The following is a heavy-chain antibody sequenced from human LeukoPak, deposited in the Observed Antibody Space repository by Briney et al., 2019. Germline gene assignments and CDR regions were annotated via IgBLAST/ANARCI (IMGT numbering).Heavy chain of an antibody. V-gene: IGHV3-49*03. Sequence: GGSLRLSCTASGFTFGDYAMSWFRQAPGKGLEWVGFIRSKGYGGTTEYAASVKGRFTISRDDSKSIAYLEMNSLKTEDTAVYYCSRDGRIRHCSDTSCYAPDYWGRGTLVTISS. D-gene: IGHD2-2*01. J-gene: IGHJ4*02. CDR2: IRSKGYGGTT. CDR1: GFTFGDYA. CDR3: SRDGRIRHCSDTSCYAPDY.